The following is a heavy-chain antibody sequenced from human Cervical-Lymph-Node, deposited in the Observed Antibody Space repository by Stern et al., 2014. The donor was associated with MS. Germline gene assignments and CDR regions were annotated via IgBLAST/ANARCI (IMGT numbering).Heavy chain of an antibody. Sequence: VHLVESGGGVVQPGRSLRLSWAASGFTFSSYGMHWVRQAPGKGLEWVAVISYDASNKYYADSVKGRFTISRDNSKNTLYLQMNSLRAEDTAVYYCAKDLGGTYYHYYYGMDVWGQGTTVTVSS. D-gene: IGHD1-26*01. J-gene: IGHJ6*02. CDR3: AKDLGGTYYHYYYGMDV. V-gene: IGHV3-30*18. CDR2: ISYDASNK. CDR1: GFTFSSYG.